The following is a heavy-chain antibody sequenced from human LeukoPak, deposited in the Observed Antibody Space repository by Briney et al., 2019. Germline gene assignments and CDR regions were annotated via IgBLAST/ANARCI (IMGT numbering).Heavy chain of an antibody. CDR3: AQCSRIGVVIIDENAFDI. D-gene: IGHD3-3*01. CDR1: GFTFSSYA. Sequence: GGSLRLSCAASGFTFSSYAMSWVRQAPGKGLEWVSVISGSGVSTYYVDSVKGRFTISRDNSKNTLYLQMNSLRAEDTAVYYCAQCSRIGVVIIDENAFDIWGQGTMVIVSS. CDR2: ISGSGVST. J-gene: IGHJ3*02. V-gene: IGHV3-23*01.